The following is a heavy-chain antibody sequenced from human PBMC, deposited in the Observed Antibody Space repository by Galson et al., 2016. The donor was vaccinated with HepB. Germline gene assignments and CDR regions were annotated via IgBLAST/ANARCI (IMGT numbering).Heavy chain of an antibody. V-gene: IGHV4-4*07. D-gene: IGHD3-9*01. CDR3: AGELRYVDWLSQRSNDYYYYMDV. CDR2: VYTSGRT. Sequence: SETLSLTCTISGGSISSFYWSWIRQPAGKGLEWIGRVYTSGRTDYNPALKSRVTISADTSKNQFSLQLGSVTAADTAVYYCAGELRYVDWLSQRSNDYYYYMDVWGSGSTVTVSS. CDR1: GGSISSFY. J-gene: IGHJ6*03.